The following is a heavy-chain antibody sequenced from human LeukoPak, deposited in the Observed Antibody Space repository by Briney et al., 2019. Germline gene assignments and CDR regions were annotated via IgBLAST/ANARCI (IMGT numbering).Heavy chain of an antibody. CDR2: MDPNSGNT. Sequence: ASVKVSCKASGYTFTSYYMHWVRQAPGQGLEWMGWMDPNSGNTGYAQKFQGRVTMTRDTSISTAYMELSSLRSEDTAVYYCARFSSSSWYYFDYWAQGTLVTVSS. D-gene: IGHD6-13*01. V-gene: IGHV1-8*02. CDR1: GYTFTSYY. CDR3: ARFSSSSWYYFDY. J-gene: IGHJ4*02.